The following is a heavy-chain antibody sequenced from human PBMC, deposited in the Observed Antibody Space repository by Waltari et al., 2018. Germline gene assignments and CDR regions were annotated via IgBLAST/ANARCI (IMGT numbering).Heavy chain of an antibody. CDR1: GFTLINYG. CDR2: IRHDGGNK. J-gene: IGHJ3*02. CDR3: ARLQGSSSVYEAVRDAFDI. V-gene: IGHV3-30*02. D-gene: IGHD3-22*01. Sequence: QVQLVESGGAVVQPGGSLRRSCAASGFTLINYGMHWVRWAPGKGLEWVAFIRHDGGNKYYAESVKGRLSISRDNSKNTVYLQMYSLRLEDTAIYYCARLQGSSSVYEAVRDAFDIWGQGTMVTVSS.